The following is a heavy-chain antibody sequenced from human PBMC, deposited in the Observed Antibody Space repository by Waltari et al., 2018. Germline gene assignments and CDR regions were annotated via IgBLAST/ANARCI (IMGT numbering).Heavy chain of an antibody. J-gene: IGHJ4*02. V-gene: IGHV3-48*03. CDR3: ARRYCSSTSCTIDY. CDR1: GLTLSTYE. CDR2: ISSSGTTT. Sequence: EVQLVESGGGLVQHGGSLKLSCAASGLTLSTYERNWVRQAPGKGLEWVSYISSSGTTTFYGDAVNLRFPMSRDYSKNSLYLQMNSLRAEDTSVYYCARRYCSSTSCTIDYWGQGTLVTVSS. D-gene: IGHD2-2*01.